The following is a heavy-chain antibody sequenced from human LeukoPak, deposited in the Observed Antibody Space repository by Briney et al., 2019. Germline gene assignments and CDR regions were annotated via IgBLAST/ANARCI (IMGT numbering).Heavy chain of an antibody. CDR1: GGSFSGYY. CDR2: IYYSGST. V-gene: IGHV4-59*01. Sequence: SETLSLTCAVYGGSFSGYYWSWIRQPPGKGLEWVGYIYYSGSTNYNPSLKSRVTISVDTSKNQFSLKLSSVTAADTAVYYCARTIIAGGGYYFDYWGQGTLVTVSS. J-gene: IGHJ4*02. D-gene: IGHD2-8*02. CDR3: ARTIIAGGGYYFDY.